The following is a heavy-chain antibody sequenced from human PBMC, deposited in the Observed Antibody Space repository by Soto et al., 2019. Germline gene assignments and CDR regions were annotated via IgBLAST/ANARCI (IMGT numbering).Heavy chain of an antibody. CDR1: GDSVSSNSAA. CDR3: ARDLVEGIVVVPAAREAGMDV. V-gene: IGHV6-1*01. D-gene: IGHD2-2*01. Sequence: SPTLSLTCAISGDSVSSNSAAWNWIRQSPSRGLEWLGRTYYRSKWYNDYAVSVKSRITINPDTSKNQFSLQLNSVTPEDTAVYYCARDLVEGIVVVPAAREAGMDVWGQGTTVTVSS. J-gene: IGHJ6*02. CDR2: TYYRSKWYN.